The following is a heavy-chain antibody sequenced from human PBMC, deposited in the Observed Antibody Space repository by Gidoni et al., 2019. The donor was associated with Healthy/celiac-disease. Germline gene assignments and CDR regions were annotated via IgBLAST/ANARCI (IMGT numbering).Heavy chain of an antibody. D-gene: IGHD4-17*01. CDR3: AFGHDDYGAFDY. CDR1: GGSISSYY. J-gene: IGHJ4*02. V-gene: IGHV4-4*07. Sequence: QVQLQVSGPGLGNPLESLSPTCTAFGGSISSYYWSWIRQPAGEGLESIGRIYTSGRTNYNGYYKSRVTMSIDTSKIQFSLKLSFVTAAGTGVCCCAFGHDDYGAFDYWGQGTLVTVSS. CDR2: IYTSGRT.